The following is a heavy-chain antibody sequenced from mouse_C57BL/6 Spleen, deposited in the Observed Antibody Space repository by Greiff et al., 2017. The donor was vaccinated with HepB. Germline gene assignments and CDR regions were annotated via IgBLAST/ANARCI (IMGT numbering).Heavy chain of an antibody. D-gene: IGHD1-1*01. CDR1: GFTFSSYA. CDR2: ISDGGSYT. J-gene: IGHJ1*03. V-gene: IGHV5-4*01. CDR3: ARAPYYYGSPRGYWYFDV. Sequence: EVQLVESGGGLVKPGGSLKLSCAASGFTFSSYAMSWVRQTPEKRLEWVATISDGGSYTYYPDNVKGRFTISRDNAKNNLYLQMSHLKSEDTAMYYCARAPYYYGSPRGYWYFDVWGTGTTVTVSS.